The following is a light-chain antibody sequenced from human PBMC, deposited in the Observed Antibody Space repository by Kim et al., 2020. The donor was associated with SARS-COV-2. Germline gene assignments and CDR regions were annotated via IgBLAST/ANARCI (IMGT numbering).Light chain of an antibody. Sequence: GQRVTIPCSGRTSNIGSNTVNWYQQLPGTAPKLIMFGNNERPSGVPDRFSGSKSDTSASLAISGLQSDDEADYYCSAWDDSLNGLLFGGGTQLTVL. CDR1: TSNIGSNT. CDR2: GNN. CDR3: SAWDDSLNGLL. J-gene: IGLJ2*01. V-gene: IGLV1-44*01.